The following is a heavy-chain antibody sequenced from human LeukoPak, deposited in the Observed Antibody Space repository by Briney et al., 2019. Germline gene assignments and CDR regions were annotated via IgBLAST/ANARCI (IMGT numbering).Heavy chain of an antibody. Sequence: SETLSLTCTVSGGSISRSSFYWGWIRQPPGKGLEWIGSIYYSGSTYYNLSLESRVTISVDTSKNQISLKLSSVTAADTAMYYCARGRAWEIELAGDIFDIWGQGTMVTVSS. D-gene: IGHD1-26*01. CDR2: IYYSGST. J-gene: IGHJ3*02. CDR1: GGSISRSSFY. V-gene: IGHV4-39*07. CDR3: ARGRAWEIELAGDIFDI.